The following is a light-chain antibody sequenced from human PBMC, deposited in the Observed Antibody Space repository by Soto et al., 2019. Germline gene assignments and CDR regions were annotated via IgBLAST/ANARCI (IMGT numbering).Light chain of an antibody. V-gene: IGKV3-20*01. Sequence: EIVLTQSPGTLSLSPGERATLSCRASQSVSSSTYLAWYQQKPGQAPRLLIYDASSRATGIPDRFSGSGSGTDFTLTISRLEPEDFAVYYCQQYGSSPITFGQGTRLDIK. CDR1: QSVSSSTY. CDR3: QQYGSSPIT. J-gene: IGKJ5*01. CDR2: DAS.